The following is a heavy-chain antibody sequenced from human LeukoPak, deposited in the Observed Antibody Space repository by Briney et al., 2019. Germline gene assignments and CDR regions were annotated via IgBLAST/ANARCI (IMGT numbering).Heavy chain of an antibody. V-gene: IGHV4-34*01. CDR2: INHSGST. CDR3: ARATSYCSGGSCSTELDYYYYGMDV. CDR1: GGSFSGYY. D-gene: IGHD2-15*01. Sequence: SETLSLTCAVYGGSFSGYYWSWIRQPPGKGLEWIGEINHSGSTNYNPSLKRRVTISVDTSKNQFSLKLSSVTAADTAVYYCARATSYCSGGSCSTELDYYYYGMDVWGQGTTVTVSS. J-gene: IGHJ6*02.